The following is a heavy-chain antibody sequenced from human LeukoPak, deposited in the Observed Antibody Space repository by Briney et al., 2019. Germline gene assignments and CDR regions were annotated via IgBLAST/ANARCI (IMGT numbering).Heavy chain of an antibody. D-gene: IGHD4-17*01. Sequence: GGSLRLSCAASGFTFSSYGMHWVRQAPGKGLEWVAFIRYDGSNKYYADSVKGRFTISRDNAKNSLYLQMNSLRAEDTAVYYCAREAYGDYVLDYWGQGTLVTVSS. CDR1: GFTFSSYG. CDR3: AREAYGDYVLDY. V-gene: IGHV3-30*02. J-gene: IGHJ4*02. CDR2: IRYDGSNK.